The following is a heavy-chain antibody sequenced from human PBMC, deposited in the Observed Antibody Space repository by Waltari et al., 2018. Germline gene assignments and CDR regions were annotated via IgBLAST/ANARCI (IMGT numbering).Heavy chain of an antibody. V-gene: IGHV1-69*10. Sequence: QVQLVQSGAEVKKPGSSVKVSCKASGGTFSSYAISWVRQAPGQGLEWMGGIIPIPGIANYAQKFQGRVTITADKSTSTAYMELSSLRSEDTAVYYCARLAIEYSRTGNWFDPWGQGTLVTVSS. CDR1: GGTFSSYA. CDR3: ARLAIEYSRTGNWFDP. CDR2: IIPIPGIA. J-gene: IGHJ5*02. D-gene: IGHD6-6*01.